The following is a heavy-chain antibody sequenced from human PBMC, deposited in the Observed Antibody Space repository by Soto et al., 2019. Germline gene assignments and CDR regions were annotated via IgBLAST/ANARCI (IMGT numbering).Heavy chain of an antibody. D-gene: IGHD3-10*01. CDR3: ARKSRRTGIDY. Sequence: SETLSLTCAVYGGSFSGYYWSWIRQPPGKGLEWIGEINHSGSTNYNPSLKSRVTISVDTSKNQFSLKLSPVTAADTAVYYCARKSRRTGIDYWGQGTLVTVSS. CDR2: INHSGST. CDR1: GGSFSGYY. V-gene: IGHV4-34*01. J-gene: IGHJ4*02.